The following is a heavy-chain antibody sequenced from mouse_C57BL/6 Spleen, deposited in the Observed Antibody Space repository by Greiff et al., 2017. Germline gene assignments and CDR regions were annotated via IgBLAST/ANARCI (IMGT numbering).Heavy chain of an antibody. CDR3: AKEALSNAVAY. CDR1: GFSFTSYG. V-gene: IGHV2-5*01. J-gene: IGHJ3*01. Sequence: QVQLKESGPGLVQPSQCLSITCTVSGFSFTSYGVHWVRQSPGKGLEWLGVIWSGGSTDYNAAFMYRLIHPKDNSKSQVFFKMNSLPADDTAVYYGAKEALSNAVAYWGQGTLVTVSA. CDR2: IWSGGST. D-gene: IGHD2-5*01.